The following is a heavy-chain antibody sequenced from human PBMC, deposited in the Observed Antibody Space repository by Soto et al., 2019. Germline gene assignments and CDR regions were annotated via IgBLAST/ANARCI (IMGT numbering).Heavy chain of an antibody. CDR2: INPNSGGT. CDR3: TRFPITIIGVVIFDY. CDR1: GYTFTGYY. Sequence: ASVKVSCKASGYTFTGYYMHWVRQAPGQGLEWMGWINPNSGGTNYAQKFQGRVTMTRDTSISTSYMVLSRLRSDDTVVYYCTRFPITIIGVVIFDYWGQGTLVTVSS. D-gene: IGHD3-3*01. J-gene: IGHJ4*02. V-gene: IGHV1-2*02.